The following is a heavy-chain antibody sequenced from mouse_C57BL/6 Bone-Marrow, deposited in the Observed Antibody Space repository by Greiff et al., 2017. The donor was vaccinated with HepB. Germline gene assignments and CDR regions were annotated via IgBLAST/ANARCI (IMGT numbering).Heavy chain of an antibody. V-gene: IGHV1-55*01. CDR1: GYTFTSYW. CDR3: ARNLYSNYAYWYFDV. D-gene: IGHD2-5*01. CDR2: IYPGSGST. J-gene: IGHJ1*03. Sequence: VQLQQPGAELVKPGASVKMSCKASGYTFTSYWITWVKQRPGQGLEWLGDIYPGSGSTNYNEKFKSKATLTVDTSSSTAYMQLSSLTSEDSAVYYCARNLYSNYAYWYFDVWGTGTTVTVSS.